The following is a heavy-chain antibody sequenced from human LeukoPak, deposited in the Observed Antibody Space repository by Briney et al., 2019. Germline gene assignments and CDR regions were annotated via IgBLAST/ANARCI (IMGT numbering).Heavy chain of an antibody. Sequence: GGSLRLSCAASGFTFSSYGMHWVRQAPGKGLEREAVIWYDGSNKYYADSVKGRFTISRDNSKNTLYLQMNSLRAEDTAVYYCAREGFPDSSDIWGQGTMVTVSS. CDR3: AREGFPDSSDI. CDR1: GFTFSSYG. V-gene: IGHV3-33*01. CDR2: IWYDGSNK. J-gene: IGHJ3*02.